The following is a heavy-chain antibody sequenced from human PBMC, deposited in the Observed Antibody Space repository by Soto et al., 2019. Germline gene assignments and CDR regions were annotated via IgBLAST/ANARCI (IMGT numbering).Heavy chain of an antibody. CDR2: ISWDGGST. J-gene: IGHJ3*02. CDR1: GFTFDDYT. V-gene: IGHV3-43*01. D-gene: IGHD3-22*01. Sequence: EVQLVASGGVVVQPGGSLRLSCAASGFTFDDYTMHWVRQSPGKVLEWVSLISWDGGSTYYADSVKGRFTISRYNSKSCLYLKMNSLRTKDTALYYCAKGREYYYDIRGYYTSAFEIWGQGTMVTVSA. CDR3: AKGREYYYDIRGYYTSAFEI.